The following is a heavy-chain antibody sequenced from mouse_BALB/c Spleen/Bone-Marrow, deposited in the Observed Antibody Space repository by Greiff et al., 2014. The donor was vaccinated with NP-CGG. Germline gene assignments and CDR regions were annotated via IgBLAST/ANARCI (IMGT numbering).Heavy chain of an antibody. J-gene: IGHJ3*01. D-gene: IGHD2-3*01. CDR2: INPDSSTI. CDR1: GFDFNRYW. V-gene: IGHV4-1*02. CDR3: TRNGYYGWSAY. Sequence: VQLQQSGGGPVQPGGSLKLSCAASGFDFNRYWMTWVRQAPGKGLEWIGEINPDSSTINYTPSLKDKFIISRDNAKNTLYLQMSKVRSEDTGLYYCTRNGYYGWSAYWGQGTLVTVSA.